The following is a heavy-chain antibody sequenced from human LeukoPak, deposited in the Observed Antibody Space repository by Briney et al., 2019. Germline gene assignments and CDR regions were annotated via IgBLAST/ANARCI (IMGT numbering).Heavy chain of an antibody. J-gene: IGHJ6*02. CDR2: IYYSGST. CDR1: GGSISNYW. CDR3: ATGYNYGLDV. V-gene: IGHV4-59*08. Sequence: ASETLSLTCTVSGGSISNYWCNWIRQPPGKGLEWIGYIYYSGSTNSSPSLKSRVTSSLDTSKNQCSLKLISVTAADTAVYYCATGYNYGLDVWGQGTTVSVSS.